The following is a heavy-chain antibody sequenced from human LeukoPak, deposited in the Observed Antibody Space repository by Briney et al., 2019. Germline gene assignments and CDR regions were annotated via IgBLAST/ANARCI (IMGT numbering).Heavy chain of an antibody. D-gene: IGHD3-22*01. CDR2: ISSSSSYT. J-gene: IGHJ4*02. CDR1: GFTFSDYY. V-gene: IGHV3-11*06. Sequence: GGSLRLSCAASGFTFSDYYMSWIRQAPGKGLEWVSYISSSSSYTNYADSVKGRFTISRDNAKNSLYLQMNSLRAEDTAVYYCARGSTYYDSSGQVPFDYWGQGTLVTVSS. CDR3: ARGSTYYDSSGQVPFDY.